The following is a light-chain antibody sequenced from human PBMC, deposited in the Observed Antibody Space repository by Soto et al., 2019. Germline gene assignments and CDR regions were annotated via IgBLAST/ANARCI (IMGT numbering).Light chain of an antibody. CDR2: DVS. CDR3: SSYTGSSTRVV. Sequence: QSALTQPASGSGSPGQSIAISCTGTSSDVGGYNFVSWYQQHPGKAPKLLIFDVSNRLSGVSNRFSGSKSGNTASLTISGLQAEDEADYHCSSYTGSSTRVVFGGGTKLTVL. J-gene: IGLJ2*01. CDR1: SSDVGGYNF. V-gene: IGLV2-14*01.